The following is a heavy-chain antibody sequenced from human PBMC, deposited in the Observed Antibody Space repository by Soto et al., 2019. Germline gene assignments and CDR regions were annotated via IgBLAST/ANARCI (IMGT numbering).Heavy chain of an antibody. CDR3: ATPYYDRSGHEGYD. D-gene: IGHD3-22*01. CDR1: GGTFSSYT. Sequence: QVQLVQSGAEVKKPGSSVKVSCKASGGTFSSYTISWVRQAPGQGLEWMGRIIPILGIANYAQKFQGRVTITADKSTSTAYMELSSLRSEDTAVYYCATPYYDRSGHEGYDWGQGTLVTVSS. V-gene: IGHV1-69*02. CDR2: IIPILGIA. J-gene: IGHJ4*02.